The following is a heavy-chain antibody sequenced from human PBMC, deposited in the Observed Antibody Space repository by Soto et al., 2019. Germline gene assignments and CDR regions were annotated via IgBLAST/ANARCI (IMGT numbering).Heavy chain of an antibody. CDR2: ISGSGGST. J-gene: IGHJ4*02. D-gene: IGHD3-10*01. Sequence: VPLLESGGGLVQPGGSLRLSCAASGFTFSSYAMSWVRQAPGKGLEWVSAISGSGGSTYYADSVKGRFTISRDNSKNTLYLEMNSLRAEDTAVYYCAKISVVRGVISPSPWVYWGQGTLVTLSS. V-gene: IGHV3-23*01. CDR3: AKISVVRGVISPSPWVY. CDR1: GFTFSSYA.